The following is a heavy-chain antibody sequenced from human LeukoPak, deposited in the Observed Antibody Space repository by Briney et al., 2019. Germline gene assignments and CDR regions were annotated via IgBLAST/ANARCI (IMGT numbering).Heavy chain of an antibody. J-gene: IGHJ6*03. CDR2: IRSKANSYAT. CDR3: TRSSGWSGGYYYYYMDV. D-gene: IGHD6-19*01. V-gene: IGHV3-73*01. Sequence: GGSLRLSCAASGFTFSGSAMHWVRQASGKGLEWVGRIRSKANSYATAYAASVKGRFTISRDDSKNTAYLQMNSLKTEDTAVYYCTRSSGWSGGYYYYYMDVWGKGTTVIVSS. CDR1: GFTFSGSA.